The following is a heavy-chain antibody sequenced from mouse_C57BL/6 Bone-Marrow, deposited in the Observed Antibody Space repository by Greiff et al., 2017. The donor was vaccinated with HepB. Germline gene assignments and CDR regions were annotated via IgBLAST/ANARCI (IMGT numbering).Heavy chain of an antibody. CDR1: GYTFTDYY. D-gene: IGHD2-3*01. CDR2: INPYNGGT. V-gene: IGHV1-19*01. J-gene: IGHJ3*01. Sequence: EVQLQQSGPVLVKPGASVKMSCKASGYTFTDYYMNWVKQSHGKSLEWIGVINPYNGGTSYNQKFKGKATLTVDKSSSTAYMELNSLTSEDSAVYYCASFGGYYGFAYWGQGTLVTVSA. CDR3: ASFGGYYGFAY.